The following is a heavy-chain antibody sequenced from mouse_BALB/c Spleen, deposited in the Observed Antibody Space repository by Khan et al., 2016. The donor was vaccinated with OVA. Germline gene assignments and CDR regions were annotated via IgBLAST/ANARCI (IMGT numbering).Heavy chain of an antibody. CDR3: AREGYYGSRRAWFAY. V-gene: IGHV1-80*01. CDR1: GYAFSSYW. Sequence: VQLQESGAELVRPGSSVKISCKASGYAFSSYWMNWVKQRPGQGLEWIGQIYPGDGNTYYNGKFKGKATLTADKSSSTAYMQLTSLTSEDSAVXVCAREGYYGSRRAWFAYWGQGTLVTVSA. CDR2: IYPGDGNT. D-gene: IGHD1-1*01. J-gene: IGHJ3*01.